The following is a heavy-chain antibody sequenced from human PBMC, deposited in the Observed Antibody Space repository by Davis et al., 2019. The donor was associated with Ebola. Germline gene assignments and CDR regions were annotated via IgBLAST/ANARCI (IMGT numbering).Heavy chain of an antibody. Sequence: GGSLRLSCAASGFTFSSYAMNWVRQAPGKGLQWVSVISASAGSTFYADSVKGRFTISRDNSKNSLYLQMNSLRDEDTAVYYCARVKSSGYLSADYWGQGTLVTVSS. CDR2: ISASAGST. CDR3: ARVKSSGYLSADY. D-gene: IGHD3-22*01. CDR1: GFTFSSYA. V-gene: IGHV3-23*01. J-gene: IGHJ4*02.